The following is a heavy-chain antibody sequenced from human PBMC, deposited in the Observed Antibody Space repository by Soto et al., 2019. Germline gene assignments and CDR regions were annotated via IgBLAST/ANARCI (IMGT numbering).Heavy chain of an antibody. CDR1: GGSITSYR. V-gene: IGHV4-4*07. CDR3: ARESGDNWDYEAY. J-gene: IGHJ4*02. CDR2: INTSGNT. Sequence: QVQLQESGPGLVKPLETLSLTCTVSGGSITSYRWSWIRQSAGKGLEWIGRINTSGNTHYNPSLKSPVTVSIDTSRNQFFLTVNSVTAADSAVYYCARESGDNWDYEAYWGQGTPVTVSS. D-gene: IGHD1-7*01.